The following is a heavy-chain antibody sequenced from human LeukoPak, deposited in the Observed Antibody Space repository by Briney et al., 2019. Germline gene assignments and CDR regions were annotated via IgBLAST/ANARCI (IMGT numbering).Heavy chain of an antibody. Sequence: PAGSLRLSCTAAGFTFADYAVTWVRQAPGKGLEWVGFIRSKAYSGTTEYAASVKGRFTISRDDSKSTAYLQMNSLKTEDTAVYYCTRGATVAYYFDCWGQGTLVTVSS. CDR1: GFTFADYA. V-gene: IGHV3-49*04. CDR3: TRGATVAYYFDC. J-gene: IGHJ4*02. CDR2: IRSKAYSGTT. D-gene: IGHD6-19*01.